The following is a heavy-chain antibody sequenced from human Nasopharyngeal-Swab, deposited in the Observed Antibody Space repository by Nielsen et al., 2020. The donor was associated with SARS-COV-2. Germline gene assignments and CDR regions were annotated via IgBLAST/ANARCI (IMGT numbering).Heavy chain of an antibody. CDR3: TGGVPDFGY. CDR1: GYTFTTYD. CDR2: MTPNNGAT. V-gene: IGHV1-8*01. J-gene: IGHJ4*02. Sequence: ASVKVSCKASGYTFTTYDINWLRQATGQGLEWMGWMTPNNGATGYAQKFQGRVTLTWDTSISTAYMELSSLRSEDTAVYYCTGGVPDFGYWGQGTLVTVSS.